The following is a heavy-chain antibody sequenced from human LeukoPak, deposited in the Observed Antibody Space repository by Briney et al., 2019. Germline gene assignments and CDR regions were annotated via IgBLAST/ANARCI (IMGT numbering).Heavy chain of an antibody. Sequence: PGGSLRLSCAASGFTFSNAWMSWVRQAPGKGLEWVGRIKSKTDGGTTDYAAPVKGRFTISRDNAKNSLYLQMNSLRAEDTAVYYCARENTDDAFDIWGQETMVTVSS. V-gene: IGHV3-15*01. CDR2: IKSKTDGGTT. CDR3: ARENTDDAFDI. D-gene: IGHD1/OR15-1a*01. CDR1: GFTFSNAW. J-gene: IGHJ3*02.